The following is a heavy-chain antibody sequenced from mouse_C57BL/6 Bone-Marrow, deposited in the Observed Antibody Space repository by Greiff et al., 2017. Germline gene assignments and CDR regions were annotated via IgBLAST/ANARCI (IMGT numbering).Heavy chain of an antibody. CDR3: ARRDYYGSSSHFDY. J-gene: IGHJ2*01. CDR2: IHPNSGST. D-gene: IGHD1-1*01. Sequence: QVQLQQPGAELVKPGASVKLSCKASGYTFTSYWMHWVKQRPGQGLEWIGMIHPNSGSTNYNEKFKSKATLTVDKSSSTAYMQLSSLISEDSAVYYCARRDYYGSSSHFDYWGQGTTLTVSS. V-gene: IGHV1-64*01. CDR1: GYTFTSYW.